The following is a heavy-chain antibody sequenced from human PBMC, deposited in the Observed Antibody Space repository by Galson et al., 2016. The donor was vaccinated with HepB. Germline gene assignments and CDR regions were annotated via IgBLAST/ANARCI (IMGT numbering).Heavy chain of an antibody. D-gene: IGHD5-24*01. CDR3: ARALGIDGYNFVN. Sequence: SVKVSCKASGGTFSNLPISWVRQAPGQGLEWMGRIIPILGIVNYAQKFQGRVTINADKSTSTVYMELSSLRSEDTAVFYCARALGIDGYNFVNWGHGTRVTVSS. CDR2: IIPILGIV. V-gene: IGHV1-69*02. J-gene: IGHJ4*01. CDR1: GGTFSNLP.